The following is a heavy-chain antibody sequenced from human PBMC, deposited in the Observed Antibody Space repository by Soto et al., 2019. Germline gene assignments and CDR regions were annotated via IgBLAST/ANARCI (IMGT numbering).Heavy chain of an antibody. Sequence: GGSLRLSCLASGFTFSNYYMSWIRQAPGKGLEWVSYISSTGRTIYYADSVKGRFTVSRDNAQNSLSLKLNSLRVEDTAVYYCARSYSSGWEFDYWGQGTQVTVSS. CDR3: ARSYSSGWEFDY. D-gene: IGHD6-19*01. V-gene: IGHV3-11*01. CDR2: ISSTGRTI. CDR1: GFTFSNYY. J-gene: IGHJ4*02.